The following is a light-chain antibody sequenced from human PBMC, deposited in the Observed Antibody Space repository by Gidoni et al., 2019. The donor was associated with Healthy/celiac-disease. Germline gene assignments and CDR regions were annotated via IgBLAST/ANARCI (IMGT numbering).Light chain of an antibody. CDR2: AAS. CDR1: QGIRSY. CDR3: QQYYSYPPPT. V-gene: IGKV1-8*01. Sequence: AIRMTQSPSSFSASTGDRVTITCRASQGIRSYLAWYQQKPGKAPKLLIYAASTLQSGVPSRFSGSGSGTDFTLTISCLQSEDFATYDCQQYYSYPPPTFGGGTKVEIK. J-gene: IGKJ4*01.